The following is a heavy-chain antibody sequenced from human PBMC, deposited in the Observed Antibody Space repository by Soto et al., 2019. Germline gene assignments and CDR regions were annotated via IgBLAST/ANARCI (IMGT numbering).Heavy chain of an antibody. CDR2: IASDGKDK. CDR3: AKDGAIAAADYFFDY. D-gene: IGHD6-13*01. Sequence: QVQLVESGGGVVQPGRSLKLSCAASGFTFSNYAIHWVRQAPGKGLEWVAVIASDGKDKRYADSVKGRFTISRDNFKNTVYLQMNSLRGEDTAVYYCAKDGAIAAADYFFDYWGQGSLVTVSS. V-gene: IGHV3-30*18. CDR1: GFTFSNYA. J-gene: IGHJ4*02.